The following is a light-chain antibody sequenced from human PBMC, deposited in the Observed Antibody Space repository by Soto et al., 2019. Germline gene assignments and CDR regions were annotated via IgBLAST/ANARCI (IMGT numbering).Light chain of an antibody. V-gene: IGLV2-8*01. J-gene: IGLJ2*01. CDR2: EVI. CDR1: SSDVGGYNF. CDR3: SSYAGSDNFVL. Sequence: QSALSQPPSASGSPGQSVTISCTGSSSDVGGYNFVSWYQHLPGKAPKLIIYEVIQRPSGVPDRFSGSKSGNTASLTVSGLQAEDEADYYCSSYAGSDNFVLFGGGTQLTVL.